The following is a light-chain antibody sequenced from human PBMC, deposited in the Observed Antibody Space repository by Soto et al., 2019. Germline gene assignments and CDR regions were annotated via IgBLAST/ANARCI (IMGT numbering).Light chain of an antibody. V-gene: IGKV3-20*01. CDR1: QSVSSSN. Sequence: EIVLTQSPGTLSLSAGERATLSCRASQSVSSSNLAWYQQKPGQAPRLLIFDASRRATGAPDRFSGSGSGTDFTLTISRLEPDDFAVYYCQQYGSSPPVTFGGGTKVDIK. J-gene: IGKJ4*01. CDR2: DAS. CDR3: QQYGSSPPVT.